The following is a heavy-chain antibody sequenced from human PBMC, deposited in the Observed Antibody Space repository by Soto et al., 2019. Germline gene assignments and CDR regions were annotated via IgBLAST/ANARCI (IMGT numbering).Heavy chain of an antibody. CDR2: ISSDGST. D-gene: IGHD3-22*01. CDR3: VTPPGYYYDRTTYYSV. J-gene: IGHJ4*02. V-gene: IGHV3-64D*06. CDR1: GFTFSSDD. Sequence: GGSLRLSCSASGFTFSSDDIHWVCQPPGKGLEYVSSISSDGSTYYAVSVKGRFTISRDNSRNTLYLRMSSPRAEATAVYYCVTPPGYYYDRTTYYSVWGQGTLVTVSS.